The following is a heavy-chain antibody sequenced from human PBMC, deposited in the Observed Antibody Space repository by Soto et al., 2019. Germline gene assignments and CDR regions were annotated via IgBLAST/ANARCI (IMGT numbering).Heavy chain of an antibody. CDR1: GFTVSSNY. CDR2: IYSGGST. CDR3: ATQSAVTTKDAFDI. Sequence: EVQLVESGGGLVQPGGSLRLSCAASGFTVSSNYMSWVRQAPGKGLEWVSVIYSGGSTYYADSVKGRFTISRDNSKNTLYLQMNSLRAEDTAVYYCATQSAVTTKDAFDIWGQGTMVTVSS. D-gene: IGHD4-17*01. J-gene: IGHJ3*02. V-gene: IGHV3-66*01.